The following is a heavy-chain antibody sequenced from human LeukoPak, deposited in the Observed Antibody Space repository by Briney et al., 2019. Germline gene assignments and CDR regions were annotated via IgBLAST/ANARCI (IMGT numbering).Heavy chain of an antibody. Sequence: SETLSLTCTVSGYSISSGYYWGWIRPPPGRGLEWIGSIYHSGSTYYNPSLKSRVTISVDTSKNQFSLKLSSVTAADTAVYYCARNTPLITMIVVVQDPGYFDYWGQGTLVTVSS. CDR2: IYHSGST. CDR3: ARNTPLITMIVVVQDPGYFDY. D-gene: IGHD3-22*01. CDR1: GYSISSGYY. J-gene: IGHJ4*02. V-gene: IGHV4-38-2*02.